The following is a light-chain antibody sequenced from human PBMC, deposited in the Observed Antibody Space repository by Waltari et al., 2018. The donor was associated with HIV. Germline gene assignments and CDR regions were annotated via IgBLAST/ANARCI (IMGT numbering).Light chain of an antibody. V-gene: IGLV1-47*01. CDR3: VGWDSSLSAYV. CDR2: KNF. CDR1: SSNIENDN. Sequence: QSFLTQPPSASGTPGQTVTISCSGSSSNIENDNVYWYQQLPGMTPKLLIYKNFRRPSGVLDGFAASKSGTSASLTISGLRSADEADYYCVGWDSSLSAYVFGAGTKVAVL. J-gene: IGLJ1*01.